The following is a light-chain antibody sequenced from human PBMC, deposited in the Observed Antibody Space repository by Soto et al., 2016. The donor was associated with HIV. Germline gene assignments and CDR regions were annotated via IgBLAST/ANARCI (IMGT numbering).Light chain of an antibody. CDR1: NIGSKS. Sequence: SYVLTQPPSVSVTPGKTASIACGGNNIGSKSVHWYQQRPGQAPVVVVFDDSDRPSRIPERSSGSKSGNTATLTISRVEAGDEADYFCQVWDGASDHVVFGGGTRLAVL. V-gene: IGLV3-21*03. J-gene: IGLJ2*01. CDR2: DDS. CDR3: QVWDGASDHVV.